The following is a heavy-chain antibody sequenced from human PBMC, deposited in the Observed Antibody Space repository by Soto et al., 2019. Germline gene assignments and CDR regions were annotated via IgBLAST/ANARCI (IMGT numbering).Heavy chain of an antibody. CDR3: ARGYCTTTICDPWFDP. D-gene: IGHD2-2*01. V-gene: IGHV5-51*01. CDR1: VYSFTSYW. CDR2: IYPGDPDT. J-gene: IGHJ5*02. Sequence: GESLKISCTGVVYSFTSYWIGWVRQMPGKGLEWMGIIYPGDPDTRYSPSFQGQVTISADKSITTAYLQWSSLKASDTAMYYCARGYCTTTICDPWFDPWGQGTLVTVSS.